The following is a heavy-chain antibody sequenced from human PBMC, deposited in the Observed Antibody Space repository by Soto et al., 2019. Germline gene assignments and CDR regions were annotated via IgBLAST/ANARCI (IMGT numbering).Heavy chain of an antibody. Sequence: ASLKVSCKSSGYTFTSYGISWVRQAPGQGLEWMGWISAYNGNTNYAQKLQGRVTMTTDTSTSTAYMELRSLRSDDTAVYYCARANPRRITENWFDPWGQGTLVTVSS. CDR2: ISAYNGNT. J-gene: IGHJ5*02. CDR1: GYTFTSYG. V-gene: IGHV1-18*04. D-gene: IGHD1-20*01. CDR3: ARANPRRITENWFDP.